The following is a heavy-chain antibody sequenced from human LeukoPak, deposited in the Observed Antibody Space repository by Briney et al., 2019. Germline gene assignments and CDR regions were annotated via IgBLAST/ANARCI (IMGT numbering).Heavy chain of an antibody. CDR2: ISYDGSNK. J-gene: IGHJ3*02. V-gene: IGHV3-30*04. Sequence: PGGSLRLSCAASGFTFSSYAMHWVRQAPGKGLEWVAVISYDGSNKYYADSVKGRFTISRDNSKNTLYVQMNSLRAEDTAVYYYAKDSVYRQASAFDIWGQGTMVTVSS. CDR3: AKDSVYRQASAFDI. D-gene: IGHD1-14*01. CDR1: GFTFSSYA.